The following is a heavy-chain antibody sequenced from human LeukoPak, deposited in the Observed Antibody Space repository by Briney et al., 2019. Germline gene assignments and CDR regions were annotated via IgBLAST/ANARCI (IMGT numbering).Heavy chain of an antibody. CDR1: GYSISSGYH. CDR2: IYHSGKT. D-gene: IGHD2-15*01. J-gene: IGHJ4*01. Sequence: SETLSLTCAVSGYSISSGYHWGWIRQSPGKGLEWIGSIYHSGKTYYNPSLSSRVTISVDTSMNQFSLKLTSVTATDTAVYYCARTRYCSGAICFSPELFDSWGQGTLVTVSS. CDR3: ARTRYCSGAICFSPELFDS. V-gene: IGHV4-38-2*01.